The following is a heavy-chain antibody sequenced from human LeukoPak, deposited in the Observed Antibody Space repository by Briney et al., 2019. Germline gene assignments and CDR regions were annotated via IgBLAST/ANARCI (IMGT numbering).Heavy chain of an antibody. D-gene: IGHD3-22*01. CDR3: ARGLDSNGYYAP. CDR2: INPNSGGT. V-gene: IGHV1-2*06. J-gene: IGHJ5*02. Sequence: ASVKVSCKASGYTLTDYYMHWVRQAPGQGLEWMGRINPNSGGTNYAQKFQGRVTMTRDTSISTVYMELSRLRPEDTAVYYCARGLDSNGYYAPWGQGTLVTVSS. CDR1: GYTLTDYY.